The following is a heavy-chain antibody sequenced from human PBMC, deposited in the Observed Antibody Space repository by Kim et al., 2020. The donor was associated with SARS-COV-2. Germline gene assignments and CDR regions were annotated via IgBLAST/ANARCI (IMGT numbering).Heavy chain of an antibody. CDR1: GGSISSSSYY. J-gene: IGHJ5*02. CDR2: IYYSGST. V-gene: IGHV4-39*01. Sequence: SETLSLTCTVSGGSISSSSYYWGWILQPPGKGLEWIGSIYYSGSTYYNPSLKSRVTISVDTSKNQFSLKLSSVTAADTAVYYCASSSWYPGWFDPWGQGTLVTVSS. CDR3: ASSSWYPGWFDP. D-gene: IGHD6-13*01.